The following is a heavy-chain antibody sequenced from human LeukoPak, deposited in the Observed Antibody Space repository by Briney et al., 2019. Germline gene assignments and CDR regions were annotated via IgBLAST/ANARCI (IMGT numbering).Heavy chain of an antibody. J-gene: IGHJ4*02. CDR3: ARRNHYDSKETDY. D-gene: IGHD3-22*01. Sequence: PGRSLRLSCAASGFIFSNYAMHWVRQAPGKGLEWVALISYDGSNKYYADSVKGRFTISRDNSKNTLYLRMSSLRAGDTAVYHCARRNHYDSKETDYWGQGTLVTVSS. V-gene: IGHV3-30*04. CDR1: GFIFSNYA. CDR2: ISYDGSNK.